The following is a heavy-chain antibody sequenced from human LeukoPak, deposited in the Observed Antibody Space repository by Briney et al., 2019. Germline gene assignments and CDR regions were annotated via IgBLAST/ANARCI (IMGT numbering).Heavy chain of an antibody. CDR1: GFTFSSYG. D-gene: IGHD3-22*01. V-gene: IGHV3-33*06. CDR3: AKDRGSYDSSGILDY. J-gene: IGHJ4*02. Sequence: GGSLRLSCAASGFTFSSYGMHWVRQAPGKGLEWVAVIWYDGGNKYYADSVKGRFTISRDNSKNTLYLQMNSLRAEDTAVYYCAKDRGSYDSSGILDYWGQGTLVTVSS. CDR2: IWYDGGNK.